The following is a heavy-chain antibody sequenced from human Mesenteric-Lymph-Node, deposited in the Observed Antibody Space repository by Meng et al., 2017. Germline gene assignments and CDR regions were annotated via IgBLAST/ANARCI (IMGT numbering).Heavy chain of an antibody. CDR1: EYSFTSYW. CDR3: VRHSSSWYRWFDP. D-gene: IGHD3-22*01. V-gene: IGHV5-51*01. CDR2: IYPGDSNT. Sequence: GDSLQISCKGSEYSFTSYWIGWVRQMPGKGLEWMGIIYPGDSNTRYNPSFQGQVTISADKSISTAYLQWSSLKASDTAMYYCVRHSSSWYRWFDPWGQGTLVTVSS. J-gene: IGHJ5*02.